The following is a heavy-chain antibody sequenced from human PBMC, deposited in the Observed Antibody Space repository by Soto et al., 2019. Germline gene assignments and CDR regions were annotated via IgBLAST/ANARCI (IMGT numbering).Heavy chain of an antibody. V-gene: IGHV3-33*01. D-gene: IGHD3-3*01. CDR2: IWYDGSNK. CDR1: GFTFSSYG. Sequence: LGGSLRLSCAASGFTFSSYGMHWVRQAPGKGLEWVAVIWYDGSNKYYADSVKGRFTISRDNSKNTLYLQMNSLRAEDTAVYYCARDSEAKITIFGVVIIDCYYYYMDVRGKGTTVTVSS. J-gene: IGHJ6*03. CDR3: ARDSEAKITIFGVVIIDCYYYYMDV.